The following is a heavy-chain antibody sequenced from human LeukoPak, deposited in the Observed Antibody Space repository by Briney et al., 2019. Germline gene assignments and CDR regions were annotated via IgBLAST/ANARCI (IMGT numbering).Heavy chain of an antibody. CDR2: ISASGGTT. J-gene: IGHJ4*02. Sequence: GGSLRLSCAASEFTFSGYAMSWVRRAPGKGLEWVSCISASGGTTYYADSVKGRFTISRDNSRNTLYLQMNSLRAEDTAVYYCAKDLTGHTTPLFDYWGQGTLVIVSS. V-gene: IGHV3-23*01. CDR3: AKDLTGHTTPLFDY. CDR1: EFTFSGYA. D-gene: IGHD3-9*01.